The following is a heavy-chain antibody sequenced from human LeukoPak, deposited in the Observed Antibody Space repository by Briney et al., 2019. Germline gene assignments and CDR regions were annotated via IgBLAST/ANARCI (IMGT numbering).Heavy chain of an antibody. CDR2: IYYSGST. CDR3: ARAASGYDYAFDI. V-gene: IGHV4-30-4*02. J-gene: IGHJ3*02. CDR1: GGSISSGDYY. D-gene: IGHD5-12*01. Sequence: SETLSLTCTVSGGSISSGDYYWSWIRQPPGKGLEWIGYIYYSGSTYYNPSLKSRVTISVDTSKNQFSLKLSSVTAADTAVYYCARAASGYDYAFDIWGQGTMVTVPS.